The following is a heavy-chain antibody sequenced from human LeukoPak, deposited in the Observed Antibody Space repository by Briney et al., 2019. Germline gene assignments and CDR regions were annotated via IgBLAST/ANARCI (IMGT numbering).Heavy chain of an antibody. CDR3: ARHSSRILFDY. J-gene: IGHJ4*02. CDR1: GGSFSGYY. D-gene: IGHD6-13*01. CDR2: IYYSGTA. V-gene: IGHV4-34*01. Sequence: SETLSLTCAVYGGSFSGYYWSWIRQPPGKGLEWIGSIYYSGTAYYNPSLKSRVTISVDTSKHQFSLKLRSVTAADTAVYYCARHSSRILFDYWGQGTLVTVSS.